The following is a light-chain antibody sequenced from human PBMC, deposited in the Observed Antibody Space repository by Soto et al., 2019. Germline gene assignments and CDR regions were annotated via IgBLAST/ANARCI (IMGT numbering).Light chain of an antibody. CDR1: TSNIESHS. V-gene: IGLV1-44*01. CDR3: ATWDDSRKGV. J-gene: IGLJ1*01. CDR2: TNN. Sequence: QSVLTQPPSASGTPGQRIIISCSGSTSNIESHSVNWFQQVPGTAPRLLIITNNQRPSGVPDRFSGSKSGASASLAISGLQSEDEANYYCATWDDSRKGVFGTGTKVT.